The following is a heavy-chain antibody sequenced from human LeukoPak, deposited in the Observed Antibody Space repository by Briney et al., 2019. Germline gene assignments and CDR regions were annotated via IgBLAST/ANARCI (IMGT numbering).Heavy chain of an antibody. CDR1: GGSISSYY. CDR3: ARGANYDILTGWFDP. J-gene: IGHJ5*02. D-gene: IGHD3-9*01. Sequence: SETLSLTCTVSGGSISSYYWSWIRQPPGKGLEWIGYIYYSGSTNYNPSLKSRVTISVDTSKNQFSLKLSSVTAADTAVYYCARGANYDILTGWFDPWGQGTLVTVSS. V-gene: IGHV4-59*01. CDR2: IYYSGST.